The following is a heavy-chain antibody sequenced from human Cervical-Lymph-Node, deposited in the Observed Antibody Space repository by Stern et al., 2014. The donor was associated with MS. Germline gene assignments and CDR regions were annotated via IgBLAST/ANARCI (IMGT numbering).Heavy chain of an antibody. CDR1: GFTFSGSA. Sequence: EVQLVESGGGLVQPGGSLKLSCAASGFTFSGSAMHWVRQASGKGLAWVGRIRSKANSYATAYAASVKGRFTISRDDSKNTAYLQMNSLKTEDAAVYYCTSTGQLAAFDIWGQGTMVTVSS. CDR2: IRSKANSYAT. V-gene: IGHV3-73*01. D-gene: IGHD6-6*01. CDR3: TSTGQLAAFDI. J-gene: IGHJ3*02.